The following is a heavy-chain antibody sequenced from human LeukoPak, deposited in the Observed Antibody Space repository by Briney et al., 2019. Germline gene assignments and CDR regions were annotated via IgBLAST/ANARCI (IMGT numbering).Heavy chain of an antibody. CDR1: GFTFSTYA. CDR2: IYSGGST. V-gene: IGHV3-53*01. Sequence: GGSLRLSCAASGFTFSTYAMNWVRQAPGKGLEWVSVIYSGGSTYYADSVKGRFTISRDNSKNTLYLQMNSLRAEDTAVYYCARDQRRLGAFDIWGQGTMVTVSS. J-gene: IGHJ3*02. CDR3: ARDQRRLGAFDI. D-gene: IGHD6-25*01.